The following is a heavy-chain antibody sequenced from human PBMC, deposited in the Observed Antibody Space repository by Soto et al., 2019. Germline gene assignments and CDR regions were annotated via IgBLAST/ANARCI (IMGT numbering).Heavy chain of an antibody. CDR2: INWNSDTI. V-gene: IGHV3-9*01. CDR3: AKGSSSWYDGPLEY. J-gene: IGHJ4*02. D-gene: IGHD6-13*01. Sequence: EVQLVESGGGLVQPGRSLRLSCAASGFTFDDYAMHWVRQAPGKGLEWVSGINWNSDTIGYADSVKGRFTISRDTAKKSLYLQMNSLRTEDTALYYCAKGSSSWYDGPLEYWGQGTLVTVSS. CDR1: GFTFDDYA.